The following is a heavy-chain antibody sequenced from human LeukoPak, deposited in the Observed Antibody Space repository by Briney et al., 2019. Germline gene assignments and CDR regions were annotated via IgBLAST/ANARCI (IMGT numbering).Heavy chain of an antibody. V-gene: IGHV1-69*05. CDR3: ARGWVKAMVTLGMDV. CDR2: IIPIFGTA. CDR1: GGTFSNYA. D-gene: IGHD5-18*01. Sequence: VKVSCKASGGTFSNYAISWVRQAPGQGLEWMGGIIPIFGTANYAQKFQGRVTITTDESMSTAYMELSSLRSEDTAVYYCARGWVKAMVTLGMDVWGKGTTVTVSS. J-gene: IGHJ6*04.